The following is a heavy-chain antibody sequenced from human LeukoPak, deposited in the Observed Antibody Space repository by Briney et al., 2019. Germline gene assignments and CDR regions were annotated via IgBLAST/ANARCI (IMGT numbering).Heavy chain of an antibody. J-gene: IGHJ6*02. V-gene: IGHV3-7*01. CDR2: INQDGSAK. CDR3: GASMDV. CDR1: GFTFSSYW. Sequence: GGSLRLSCAASGFTFSSYWMSWVRQVPGKGLEWVANINQDGSAKYYVDSVEGRFTISRDNAKNSLELQMNSLRAEDTAVYYCGASMDVWGQGTTVTVSS. D-gene: IGHD3-10*01.